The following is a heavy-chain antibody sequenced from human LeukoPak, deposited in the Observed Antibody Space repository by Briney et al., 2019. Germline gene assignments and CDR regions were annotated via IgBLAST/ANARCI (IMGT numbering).Heavy chain of an antibody. Sequence: GGSLRLSCAASGFTFSSYGMHWVRQAPGKGLEWVAVISYDGSNKYYADSVKGRFTISRDNSKNTLYLLMNSLRAEDTAVYYCAKGSRIVVVPAEGYWGQGTLVTVSS. CDR2: ISYDGSNK. CDR1: GFTFSSYG. CDR3: AKGSRIVVVPAEGY. J-gene: IGHJ4*02. V-gene: IGHV3-30*18. D-gene: IGHD2-2*01.